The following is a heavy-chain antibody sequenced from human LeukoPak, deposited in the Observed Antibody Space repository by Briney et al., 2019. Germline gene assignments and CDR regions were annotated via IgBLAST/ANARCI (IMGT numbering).Heavy chain of an antibody. J-gene: IGHJ5*02. D-gene: IGHD3-10*01. CDR3: ARDRGTTTARGVPSWFDP. V-gene: IGHV4-61*02. CDR1: GVSVSSGDYY. CDR2: IYTPASP. Sequence: KPSETLSLTCTVSGVSVSSGDYYWTWIRQPAGKGLEWIGRIYTPASPSYNPSLKSRVTISVDTSTNQFSLRLTSVSAADTAVYYCARDRGTTTARGVPSWFDPWGQGILVTVSS.